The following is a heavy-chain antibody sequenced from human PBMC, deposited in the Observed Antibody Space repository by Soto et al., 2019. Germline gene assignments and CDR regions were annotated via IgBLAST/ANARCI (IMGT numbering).Heavy chain of an antibody. J-gene: IGHJ4*02. Sequence: SVKVSCKASGGTLSSYTFSWVRQAPGQGLEWMGRVIPNLGVTNYAKKFQGRFTIVVDTSTSTAYMELNSLRYEDTAVYYCAKNKGYCSNTSCPDLEYWRQGTLVAVSS. V-gene: IGHV1-69*02. CDR1: GGTLSSYT. D-gene: IGHD2-2*01. CDR3: AKNKGYCSNTSCPDLEY. CDR2: VIPNLGVT.